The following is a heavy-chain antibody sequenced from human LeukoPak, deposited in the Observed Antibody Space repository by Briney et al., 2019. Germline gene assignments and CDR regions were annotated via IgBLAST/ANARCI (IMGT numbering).Heavy chain of an antibody. D-gene: IGHD1-26*01. CDR3: ARDPYGSPY. CDR2: IYYSGST. J-gene: IGHJ4*02. V-gene: IGHV4-61*01. CDR1: GGSISSSSYY. Sequence: SETLSLTCTVSGGSISSSSYYWSWIRQPPGKGLEWIGYIYYSGSTNYNPSLKSRVTISVDTFKNQFSLKLSSVTAADTAVYYCARDPYGSPYWGQGTLVTVSS.